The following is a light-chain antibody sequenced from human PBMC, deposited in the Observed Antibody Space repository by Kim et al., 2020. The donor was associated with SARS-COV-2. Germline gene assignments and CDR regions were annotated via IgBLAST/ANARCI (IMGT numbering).Light chain of an antibody. CDR3: QQYHSYWT. Sequence: DIQMTQSPSTLSASVVDRVTITCRASQSISSWLAWYQQKPGKAPKLLIYDASSLESGVPSRFSGSGSGTEFTLTISSLQPDDFATYYCQQYHSYWTFGQGTKVEIK. J-gene: IGKJ1*01. CDR2: DAS. V-gene: IGKV1-5*01. CDR1: QSISSW.